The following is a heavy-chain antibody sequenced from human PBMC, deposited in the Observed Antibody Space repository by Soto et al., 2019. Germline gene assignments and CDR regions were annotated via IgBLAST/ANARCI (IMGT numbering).Heavy chain of an antibody. D-gene: IGHD5-12*01. V-gene: IGHV4-59*01. CDR1: GGSISSYY. J-gene: IGHJ4*02. Sequence: SETLSLTCTVSGGSISSYYWSWIRQPPGKGLEWIGYIYYSGSTNYNPSLKSRVTISVDTSKNQFSLKLSSVTAADTAVYYCARGFAATTFDYWGQGTLVTVSS. CDR2: IYYSGST. CDR3: ARGFAATTFDY.